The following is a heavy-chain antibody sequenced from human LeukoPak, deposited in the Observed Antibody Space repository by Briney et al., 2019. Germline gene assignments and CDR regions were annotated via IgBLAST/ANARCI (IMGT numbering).Heavy chain of an antibody. CDR3: ARGGTAFWHWFDP. V-gene: IGHV4-59*01. CDR1: GASISGYY. D-gene: IGHD3-16*01. J-gene: IGHJ5*02. CDR2: IYHSGDT. Sequence: PSETLSLTCSVSGASISGYYWSWIRQPPGKGLEWIGYIYHSGDTNYNPSLKSRVTISVDTSKNQFSLKLNSVTAADTALYYCARGGTAFWHWFDPWGQGTLVTVSS.